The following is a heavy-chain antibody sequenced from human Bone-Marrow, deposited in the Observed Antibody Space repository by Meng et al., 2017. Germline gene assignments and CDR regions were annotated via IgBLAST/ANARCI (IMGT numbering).Heavy chain of an antibody. J-gene: IGHJ1*01. CDR1: GASVNTGSYY. CDR2: IYQSGST. V-gene: IGHV4-61*01. CDR3: ARGVVADPPGD. Sequence: QVQRQASGPGLVRSSETLSLTCTVSGASVNTGSYYWSWIRQPPGRGLELIGFIYQSGSTNNHPSLKSRVTISLDMSSNQFSLTLNSVTAADTAIYYCARGVVADPPGDWGRGTLVTVSS. D-gene: IGHD2-15*01.